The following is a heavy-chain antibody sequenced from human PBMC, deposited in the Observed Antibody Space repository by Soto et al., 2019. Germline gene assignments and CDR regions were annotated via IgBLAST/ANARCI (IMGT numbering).Heavy chain of an antibody. CDR3: VQHGGTPANFDS. CDR1: GFTFSSHA. CDR2: VSGGGDNT. J-gene: IGHJ4*02. Sequence: PGGSLRLSCAASGFTFSSHAMSWVRQAPGKGLKWVSAVSGGGDNTFYADSVKGRFTISRDNSKNTLYLQIDSLRAEDTAVYYCVQHGGTPANFDSWGQGTLVTVSS. D-gene: IGHD3-3*01. V-gene: IGHV3-23*01.